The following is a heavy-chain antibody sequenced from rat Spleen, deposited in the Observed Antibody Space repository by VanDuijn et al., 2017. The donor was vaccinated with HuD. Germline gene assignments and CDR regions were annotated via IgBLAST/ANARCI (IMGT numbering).Heavy chain of an antibody. V-gene: IGHV5-25*01. J-gene: IGHJ3*01. Sequence: EVQLVETGGGLVQPGRSMSLSCAASGFIFSNYYMVWVRQAPTKGLEWVASITTGGAITSYRDSVKGRFTISRDTAKSTLYLQMDSLRSEDTATYYCARHGIYNNYGWFAYWGQGTLVTVSS. CDR1: GFIFSNYY. CDR2: ITTGGAIT. CDR3: ARHGIYNNYGWFAY. D-gene: IGHD1-10*01.